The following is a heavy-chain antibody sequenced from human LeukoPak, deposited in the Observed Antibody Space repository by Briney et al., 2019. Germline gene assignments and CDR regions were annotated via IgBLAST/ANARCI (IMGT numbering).Heavy chain of an antibody. V-gene: IGHV5-51*01. D-gene: IGHD5-18*01. J-gene: IGHJ5*02. Sequence: GESLKISCKGSGYSFPSYWIGWVRQMPGKGLEWMGIIYPVNSDTRYSPSFQSQVTISADKSINTAYLQWSSLKASDTAMYYCARRGYTYGSRVANWFDPWGQGTLVTVSS. CDR3: ARRGYTYGSRVANWFDP. CDR1: GYSFPSYW. CDR2: IYPVNSDT.